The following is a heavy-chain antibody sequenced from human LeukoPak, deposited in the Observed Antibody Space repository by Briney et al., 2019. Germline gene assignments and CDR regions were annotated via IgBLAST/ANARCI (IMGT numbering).Heavy chain of an antibody. J-gene: IGHJ4*02. V-gene: IGHV4-61*02. CDR1: GGSISSGSYY. CDR3: ARSHTAMVTAWLDY. Sequence: SETLSLTCTVSGGSISSGSYYWSWIRQPAGKGLEWIGRIYTSGSTNYNPSLKSRVTISVDTSKNQFSLKLSSVTAADTAVYYCARSHTAMVTAWLDYWGQGTLVTVSS. CDR2: IYTSGST. D-gene: IGHD5-18*01.